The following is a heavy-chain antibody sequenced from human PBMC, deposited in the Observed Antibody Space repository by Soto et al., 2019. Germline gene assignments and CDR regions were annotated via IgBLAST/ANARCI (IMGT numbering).Heavy chain of an antibody. Sequence: SETLSLTCTVSGGSISSYYWSWIRQPPGKGLEWIGYIYDSGSTNYNPSLKSRVTISVDTSKNQFSLKLSSVTAADTAVYYCARDGISGGYYYYYGMDVWGQGTTVTVSS. V-gene: IGHV4-59*01. CDR2: IYDSGST. J-gene: IGHJ6*02. D-gene: IGHD1-1*01. CDR1: GGSISSYY. CDR3: ARDGISGGYYYYYGMDV.